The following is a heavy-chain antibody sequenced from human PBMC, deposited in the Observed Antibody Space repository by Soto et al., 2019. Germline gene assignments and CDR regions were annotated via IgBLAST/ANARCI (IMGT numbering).Heavy chain of an antibody. J-gene: IGHJ5*01. V-gene: IGHV1-18*04. CDR1: GYTSSDFG. D-gene: IGHD2-2*01. CDR2: VSGNNGAS. CDR3: VRDQKYFRVNGNWFDS. Sequence: ASVKVSCKASGYTSSDFGISWVRQAPGQGLEWMGWVSGNNGASNPAPKVQGRITMTLDTSTGVSYMALRSLRSDDTAIYYCVRDQKYFRVNGNWFDSWGQGTLVTVSS.